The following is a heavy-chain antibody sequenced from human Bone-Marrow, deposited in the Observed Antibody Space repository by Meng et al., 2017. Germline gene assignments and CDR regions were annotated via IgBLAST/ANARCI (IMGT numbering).Heavy chain of an antibody. D-gene: IGHD1-26*01. Sequence: GESLKISCAASGFTFSTFWMTWVRQAPGKGLEWVATIKQDGSERHYVDSLKGRFIISRDNTKKSLYLQMNVLRAEDTAVYFCARAGTGSYSGGGSDIWGQGTMVTVSS. CDR2: IKQDGSER. V-gene: IGHV3-7*01. CDR1: GFTFSTFW. J-gene: IGHJ3*02. CDR3: ARAGTGSYSGGGSDI.